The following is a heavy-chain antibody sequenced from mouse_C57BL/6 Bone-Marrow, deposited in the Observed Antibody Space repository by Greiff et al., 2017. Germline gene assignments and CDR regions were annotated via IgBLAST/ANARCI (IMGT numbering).Heavy chain of an antibody. CDR1: GYTFTSYG. CDR3: ARGGILLFDY. D-gene: IGHD1-1*01. V-gene: IGHV1-81*01. J-gene: IGHJ2*01. Sequence: VQLVESGAELARPGASVKLSCKASGYTFTSYGISWVKQRTGQGLEWIGEIYPRSGNTYYNEKFKGKATLTADKSSSTAYMELRSLTSEDSAVYFCARGGILLFDYWGQGTTLTVSS. CDR2: IYPRSGNT.